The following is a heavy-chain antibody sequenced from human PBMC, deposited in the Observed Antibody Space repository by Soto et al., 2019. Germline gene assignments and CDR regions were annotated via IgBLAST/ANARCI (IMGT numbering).Heavy chain of an antibody. V-gene: IGHV3-23*01. CDR1: GVTLSMYA. CDR2: ISDSGDRT. D-gene: IGHD2-21*02. Sequence: EVQLLESGGGLVQPGGSLTLSCAASGVTLSMYAVTWVRQAPGKGLEWVSSISDSGDRTYYTDSVKGRFTVSRDTSKNTVYLQMRSLRGEDTAVYYCAKEVEGDGVYCDLWGQGTLVTVPS. CDR3: AKEVEGDGVYCDL. J-gene: IGHJ4*02.